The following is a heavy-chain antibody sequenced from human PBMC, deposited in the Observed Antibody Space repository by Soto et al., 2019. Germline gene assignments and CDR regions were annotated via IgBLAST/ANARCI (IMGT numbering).Heavy chain of an antibody. CDR1: GYTFNNYG. D-gene: IGHD2-2*01. J-gene: IGHJ5*01. Sequence: ASVKVSCKASGYTFNNYGISWVRQAPGQGLEWMGWISVYNGYANYAQKLQGRVLMTADTSTNTAYMELSSLRPDDTAMYYCTKNSTSWYDSWGQGSLVTVSS. CDR2: ISVYNGYA. CDR3: TKNSTSWYDS. V-gene: IGHV1-18*01.